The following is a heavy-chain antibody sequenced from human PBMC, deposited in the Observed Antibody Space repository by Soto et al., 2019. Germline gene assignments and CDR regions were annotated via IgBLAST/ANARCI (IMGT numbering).Heavy chain of an antibody. Sequence: ASVKVSCKASGYTFTSYGISWVRQAPGQGLEWMGWISAYNGNTNYAQKLQGRVTMTTDTSTSTAYMELRSLRSDDTAVYYCARHAAPLPFLGGVSPLGYYNRLGVQGQGTTVTVSS. V-gene: IGHV1-18*04. CDR2: ISAYNGNT. D-gene: IGHD3-3*01. CDR3: ARHAAPLPFLGGVSPLGYYNRLGV. CDR1: GYTFTSYG. J-gene: IGHJ6*02.